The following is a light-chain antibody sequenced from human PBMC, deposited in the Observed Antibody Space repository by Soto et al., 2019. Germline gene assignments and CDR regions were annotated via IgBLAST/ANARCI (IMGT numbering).Light chain of an antibody. CDR3: QQRSDAVT. CDR2: AAS. CDR1: QSVSSNY. Sequence: IVLTQSAGTLSLSPGARATLSGRAGQSVSSNYLAWYQQIPGQAPRLLIYAASSRATGIPDRLSGSGSGTDFTLTISSIEPEDFAVYYCQQRSDAVTFGQGTRLEIK. J-gene: IGKJ5*01. V-gene: IGKV3D-20*02.